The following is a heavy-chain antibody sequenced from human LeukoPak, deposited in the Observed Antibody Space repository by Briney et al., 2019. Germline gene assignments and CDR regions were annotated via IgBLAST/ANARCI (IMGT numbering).Heavy chain of an antibody. CDR2: ISHDGSIK. J-gene: IGHJ3*02. D-gene: IGHD1-14*01. CDR3: ARNRKSLDAFDI. Sequence: GGSLRLSCAASGFTFSSYAMHWVRQAPGKGLEWVAVISHDGSIKYSADSVKGRFTISRDNSKNTLYLQMNSLTAEDTAVYYCARNRKSLDAFDIWGQGTMVTVSS. CDR1: GFTFSSYA. V-gene: IGHV3-30*04.